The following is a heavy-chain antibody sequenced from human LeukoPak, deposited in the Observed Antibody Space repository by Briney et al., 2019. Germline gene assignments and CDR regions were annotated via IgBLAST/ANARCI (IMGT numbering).Heavy chain of an antibody. CDR3: AAGLGIVAAGNDAFDI. CDR1: GGTFSSYA. J-gene: IGHJ3*02. CDR2: IIPIFGTA. D-gene: IGHD6-13*01. Sequence: GASVKVSCKASGGTFSSYAISWVPQAPGQGLEWMGGIIPIFGTANYAQKFQGRVTITTDESTSTAYMELSSLRSEDTAVYYCAAGLGIVAAGNDAFDIWGQGTMVTVSS. V-gene: IGHV1-69*05.